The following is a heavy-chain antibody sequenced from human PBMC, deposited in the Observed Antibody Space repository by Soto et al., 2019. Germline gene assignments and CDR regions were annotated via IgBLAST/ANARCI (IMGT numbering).Heavy chain of an antibody. CDR2: LHYTGSS. CDR3: ARVFNGGTAVAGVRFDP. J-gene: IGHJ5*02. Sequence: QVQLHESGPGLVKPSETLSLTCTVSGDPITNYYWGWIRLPPGKGLQWIGSLHYTGSSNYKPSLKSRLTISIDTSKNQFSLNLASVTAADTAVYYCARVFNGGTAVAGVRFDPWGQGVLVTVSS. V-gene: IGHV4-59*01. CDR1: GDPITNYY. D-gene: IGHD6-19*01.